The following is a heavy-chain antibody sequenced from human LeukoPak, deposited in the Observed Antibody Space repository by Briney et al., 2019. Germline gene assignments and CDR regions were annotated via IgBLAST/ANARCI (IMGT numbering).Heavy chain of an antibody. CDR2: INAGNGNT. D-gene: IGHD3-22*01. J-gene: IGHJ4*02. CDR3: ARDRDSSGYPHFDY. Sequence: VASVKVSCKASGYTFTSYAMHWVRQAPGQRLEWMGWINAGNGNTKYSQKFQGRVTITRDTSASTAYMELSSLRSEDTAEYYCARDRDSSGYPHFDYWGQGTLVTVSS. V-gene: IGHV1-3*01. CDR1: GYTFTSYA.